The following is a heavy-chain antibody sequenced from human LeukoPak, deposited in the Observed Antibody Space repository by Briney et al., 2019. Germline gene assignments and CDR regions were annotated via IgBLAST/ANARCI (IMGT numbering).Heavy chain of an antibody. CDR3: ARDPIAVREPIDY. D-gene: IGHD6-6*01. CDR1: GGSISSYY. CDR2: IYYSGST. J-gene: IGHJ4*02. Sequence: IPSETLSLTCTVSGGSISSYYWSWIRQPPGKGLEWIGYIYYSGSTNYNPSLKSRVTISVDTSKNQFSLKLSSVTAADTAMYYCARDPIAVREPIDYWGQGTLVSVSS. V-gene: IGHV4-59*12.